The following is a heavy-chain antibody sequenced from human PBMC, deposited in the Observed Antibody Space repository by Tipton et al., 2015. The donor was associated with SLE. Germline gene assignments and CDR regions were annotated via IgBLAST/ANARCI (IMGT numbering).Heavy chain of an antibody. D-gene: IGHD5-18*01. CDR3: ARLHGYSYGLNWFDP. V-gene: IGHV4-59*11. CDR2: IHYSGTT. CDR1: GGSITNHY. Sequence: LRLSCTVSGGSITNHYWNWIRQPPGKGLEWIGYIHYSGTTHDNPSLKSRVTMSVDTSKNQFSLRLTSVIAADTAVYYCARLHGYSYGLNWFDPWGQGTLISVSS. J-gene: IGHJ5*02.